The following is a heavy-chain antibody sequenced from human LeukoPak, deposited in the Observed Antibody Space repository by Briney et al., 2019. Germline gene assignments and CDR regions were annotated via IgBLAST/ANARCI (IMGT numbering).Heavy chain of an antibody. CDR2: IYTSGST. Sequence: SETLSLTCTVSGGSISSYYWSWIRQPAGKGLEGIGRIYTSGSTNYNPSLKSRATMSVDTSKNEFSLKLSSVTAADTAVYYCAREQWELHPYNWFAPWGQGTLVTVYS. J-gene: IGHJ5*02. V-gene: IGHV4-4*07. CDR3: AREQWELHPYNWFAP. CDR1: GGSISSYY. D-gene: IGHD1-26*01.